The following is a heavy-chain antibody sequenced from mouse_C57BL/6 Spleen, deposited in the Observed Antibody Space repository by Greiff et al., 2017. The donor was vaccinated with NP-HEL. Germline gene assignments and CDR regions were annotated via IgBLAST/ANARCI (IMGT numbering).Heavy chain of an antibody. CDR3: ATYYGSSYDYYAMDY. D-gene: IGHD1-1*01. J-gene: IGHJ4*01. V-gene: IGHV1-7*01. CDR2: INPSSGYT. CDR1: GYTFTSYW. Sequence: QVHVKQSGAELAKPGASVKLSCKASGYTFTSYWMHWVKQRPGQGLEWIGYINPSSGYTKYNQKFKDKATLTADKSSSTAYMQLSSLTYEDSAVYYCATYYGSSYDYYAMDYWGQGTSVTVSS.